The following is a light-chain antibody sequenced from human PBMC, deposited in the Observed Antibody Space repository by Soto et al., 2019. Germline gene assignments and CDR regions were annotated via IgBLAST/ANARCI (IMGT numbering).Light chain of an antibody. CDR2: EVN. Sequence: QSALTQPPSASGSPGQSVTISCTGTGSDVGGYKYVSWYQQHPGKAPKLMIYEVNKRPSGVPDRFSGSKSGNTASLTVSGLQAEDEADYYCSSYAGNNKALYVFGNGTKLTVL. CDR3: SSYAGNNKALYV. CDR1: GSDVGGYKY. V-gene: IGLV2-8*01. J-gene: IGLJ1*01.